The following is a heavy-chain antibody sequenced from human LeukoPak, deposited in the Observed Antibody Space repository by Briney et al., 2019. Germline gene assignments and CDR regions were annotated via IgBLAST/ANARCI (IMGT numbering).Heavy chain of an antibody. V-gene: IGHV3-30*18. CDR1: GFTFSSYG. CDR3: AKDQAASIDY. Sequence: PGGSLRLSCAASGFTFSSYGMHWVRQAPGKGLEWVAVISYDGSNKYYADSVKGRFTISRDNSKNTLYLQMNSLRAEDTAVYYCAKDQAASIDYWGQGTLVTVSS. CDR2: ISYDGSNK. J-gene: IGHJ4*02. D-gene: IGHD2-15*01.